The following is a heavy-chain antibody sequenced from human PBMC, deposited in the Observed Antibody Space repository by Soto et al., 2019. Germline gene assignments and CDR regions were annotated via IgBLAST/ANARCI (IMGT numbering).Heavy chain of an antibody. CDR3: AREWSAYDL. CDR1: GDSISAYY. V-gene: IGHV4-59*01. CDR2: IYHTGAT. J-gene: IGHJ5*02. D-gene: IGHD3-3*01. Sequence: PSETLSLTCSVSGDSISAYYWSWIRQPPGKGLEWIGFIYHTGATDYNPSLKSRVTISIDTSQSQLSLRVSSVTPADTAVYYCAREWSAYDLWGQGILVTVS.